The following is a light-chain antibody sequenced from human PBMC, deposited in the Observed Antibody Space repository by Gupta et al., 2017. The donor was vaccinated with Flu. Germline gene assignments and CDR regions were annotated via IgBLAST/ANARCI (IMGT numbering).Light chain of an antibody. Sequence: QSVLTQPPSASGTPGQRVTIPCSGSSSNIGSNTVNWYQQLPGTAPNLLIYSNNQRPSGVPDRFSGSKSGTSASLAISGLQSEDEADYYCAAGDDSRNGWVFGGGTKLTVL. J-gene: IGLJ3*02. V-gene: IGLV1-44*01. CDR2: SNN. CDR1: SSNIGSNT. CDR3: AAGDDSRNGWV.